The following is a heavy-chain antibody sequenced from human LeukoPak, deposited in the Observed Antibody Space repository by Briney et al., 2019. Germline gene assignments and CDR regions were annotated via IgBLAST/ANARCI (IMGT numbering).Heavy chain of an antibody. D-gene: IGHD2-2*01. CDR2: INHSGST. CDR3: ASLWPYQLSAFDI. Sequence: SETLSLTCAVYGGSFSGYYWSWLRQPPGKGLEWIGEINHSGSTNYNPSLKSRVTISVDTSKNQFSLKLISVTAADTAVYYCASLWPYQLSAFDIWGQGTMVTVSS. V-gene: IGHV4-34*01. J-gene: IGHJ3*02. CDR1: GGSFSGYY.